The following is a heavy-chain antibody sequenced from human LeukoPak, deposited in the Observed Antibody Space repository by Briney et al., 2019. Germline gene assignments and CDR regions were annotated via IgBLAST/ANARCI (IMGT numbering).Heavy chain of an antibody. V-gene: IGHV3-23*01. CDR2: LSGSGDDT. Sequence: GGSLRLSCAASGFTFSSYAMSWVRQAPGKGLEWVSGLSGSGDDTDYADSVKGRFTISRDNSKNTVYLQMNSLRDEDTAVYYCARAPPDSWIDNWGQGTLVTVSS. CDR1: GFTFSSYA. D-gene: IGHD6-13*01. J-gene: IGHJ4*02. CDR3: ARAPPDSWIDN.